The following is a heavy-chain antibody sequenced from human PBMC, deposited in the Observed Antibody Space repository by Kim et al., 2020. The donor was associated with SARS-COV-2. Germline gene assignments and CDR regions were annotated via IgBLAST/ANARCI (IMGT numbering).Heavy chain of an antibody. D-gene: IGHD3-22*01. CDR2: ISDDGRNK. V-gene: IGHV3-30-3*01. CDR1: GLSFDDSA. J-gene: IGHJ6*01. CDR3: ARGHYYEWVSLSDYYNG. Sequence: GGSLRLSCAASGLSFDDSAMNWVRQAPGKGLEWVAVISDDGRNKEYADSVKGRFSISRDNSKSTLSLQMNSLRVEDTAVYYCARGHYYEWVSLSDYYNG.